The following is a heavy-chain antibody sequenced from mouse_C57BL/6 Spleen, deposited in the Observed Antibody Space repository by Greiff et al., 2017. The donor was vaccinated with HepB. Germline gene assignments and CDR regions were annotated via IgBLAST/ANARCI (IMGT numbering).Heavy chain of an antibody. CDR1: GYSITSGYY. J-gene: IGHJ2*01. Sequence: EVKLQESGPGLVKPSQSLSLTCSVTGYSITSGYYWNWIRQFPGNKLEWMGYISYDGSNNYNPSLKNRISITRDTSKNQFFLKLNSVTTEDTATYYCARDDGYYLGYFDYWGQGTTLTVSS. V-gene: IGHV3-6*01. D-gene: IGHD2-3*01. CDR2: ISYDGSN. CDR3: ARDDGYYLGYFDY.